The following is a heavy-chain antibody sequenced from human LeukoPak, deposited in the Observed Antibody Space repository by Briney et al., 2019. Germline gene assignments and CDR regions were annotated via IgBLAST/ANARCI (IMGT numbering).Heavy chain of an antibody. V-gene: IGHV3-21*04. CDR3: VRGYYESNGHSNPFDP. Sequence: PGGSLRLSCAASGFTFSRYSMNWVRQAPGKGLEWVSFISSSSSYIYYADSVKGRFTISRDNAKNSLYLQMNSLRAEDTAVYYCVRGYYESNGHSNPFDPWGQGTLVTVSS. CDR2: ISSSSSYI. CDR1: GFTFSRYS. J-gene: IGHJ5*02. D-gene: IGHD3-22*01.